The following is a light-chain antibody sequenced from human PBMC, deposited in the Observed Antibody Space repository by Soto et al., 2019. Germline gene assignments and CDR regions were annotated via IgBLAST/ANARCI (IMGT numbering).Light chain of an antibody. CDR2: SDN. CDR1: SSNIGSTR. CDR3: AAWDNSLTGYV. V-gene: IGLV1-44*01. Sequence: QSVLTQPPSASGTPGQRVAISCSGASSNIGSTRANWYRQLPGTAPKLLIYSDNQRPSGVPDRFSGSKSGTSASLAISGLQSEDEADYYCAAWDNSLTGYVFGTGTKVIVL. J-gene: IGLJ1*01.